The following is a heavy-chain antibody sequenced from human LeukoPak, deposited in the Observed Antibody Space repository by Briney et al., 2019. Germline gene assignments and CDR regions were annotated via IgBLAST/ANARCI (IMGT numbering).Heavy chain of an antibody. V-gene: IGHV1-2*02. Sequence: ASVKVSCKASRYTFTAYYIHWVRQAPGQGLEWMGWINPKSGGTNYAQELQGRVTMTRDTSISTAYMELSSLRSDDTAVYYCARDNSGNEYGYLDYWGQGTRVTVSS. D-gene: IGHD5-12*01. CDR2: INPKSGGT. CDR1: RYTFTAYY. J-gene: IGHJ4*02. CDR3: ARDNSGNEYGYLDY.